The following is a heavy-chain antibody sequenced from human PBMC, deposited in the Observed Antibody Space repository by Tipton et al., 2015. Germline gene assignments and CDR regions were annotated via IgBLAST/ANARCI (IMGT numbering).Heavy chain of an antibody. CDR1: GFTFDDYG. J-gene: IGHJ4*02. CDR3: ARDILNDFCSGWPEEY. V-gene: IGHV3-20*04. CDR2: ITWHGRRT. D-gene: IGHD3-3*01. Sequence: GSLRLSCAASGFTFDDYGMSWVRQAPGKGLEWVAGITWHGRRTAYADSVKGRFTISRDNAKNSLYLQMNSLRAEDTAVYYCARDILNDFCSGWPEEYWGQGTLVTVSS.